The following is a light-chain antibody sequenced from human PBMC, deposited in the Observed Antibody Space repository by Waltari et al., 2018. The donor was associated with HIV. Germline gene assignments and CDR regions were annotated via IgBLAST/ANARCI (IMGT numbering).Light chain of an antibody. Sequence: QVVLTQSPSASASLGASVKLTCTLSSGHSTCAIAWHQLQPEKGPRYLMKLNNDGSHSKGDGIPDRFSGSSSGAERYLTISSLQSEDEGDYYCQTWDTGIVLFGGGTKLTVL. CDR3: QTWDTGIVL. J-gene: IGLJ3*02. CDR1: SGHSTCA. V-gene: IGLV4-69*01. CDR2: LNNDGSH.